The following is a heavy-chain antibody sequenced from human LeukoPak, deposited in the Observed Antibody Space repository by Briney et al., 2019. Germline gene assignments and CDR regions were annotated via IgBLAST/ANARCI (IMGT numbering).Heavy chain of an antibody. CDR3: ARGLDY. CDR1: GVSISSDDHY. CDR2: IYYSWRT. Sequence: SETLSLTCTVSGVSISSDDHYWSWIRQPPGKGLEWIGYIYYSWRTYYNPSHKSRVTISVDTSKNKFSLKLSSVTAADTAVYFCARGLDYWGQGTLVTVSS. J-gene: IGHJ4*02. V-gene: IGHV4-30-4*01.